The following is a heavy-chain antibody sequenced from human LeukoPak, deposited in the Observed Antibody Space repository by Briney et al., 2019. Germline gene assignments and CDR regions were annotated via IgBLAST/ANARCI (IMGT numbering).Heavy chain of an antibody. CDR1: GGSIGTYY. Sequence: SETLSLTCTVSGGSIGTYYWSWIRQSPGKGLEWIGYIYVTGTRYNPYLQSRVTISVDRSRNQFFLKMSSVTAADTAVCCARHIGGGIEDMDVWGKGTKVIVSS. J-gene: IGHJ6*03. CDR3: ARHIGGGIEDMDV. D-gene: IGHD3-16*02. V-gene: IGHV4-59*08. CDR2: IYVTGT.